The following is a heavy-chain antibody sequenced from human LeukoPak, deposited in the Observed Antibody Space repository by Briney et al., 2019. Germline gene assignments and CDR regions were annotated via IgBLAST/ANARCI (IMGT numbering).Heavy chain of an antibody. CDR2: INHSGST. J-gene: IGHJ4*02. V-gene: IGHV4-34*01. D-gene: IGHD3-22*01. Sequence: SETLSLTCAVYGGSFSGYYWSWIRQPPGKGLEWIGEINHSGSTNYNPSLKSRVTISVDTSKNQFSLKLSSVTAADTAVYYCARATYYYDSSGYFDYWGQGTLVTVPS. CDR3: ARATYYYDSSGYFDY. CDR1: GGSFSGYY.